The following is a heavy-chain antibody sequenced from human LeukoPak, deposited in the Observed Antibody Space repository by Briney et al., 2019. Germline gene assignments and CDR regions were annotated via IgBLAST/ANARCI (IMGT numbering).Heavy chain of an antibody. CDR2: FDPEDGET. V-gene: IGHV1-24*01. J-gene: IGHJ3*02. D-gene: IGHD5-12*01. CDR1: GYSLIELS. CDR3: ATEKHVDIVATGEAFDI. Sequence: ASVKVSRKVSGYSLIELSMHWVRQAPGQGLEWMGGFDPEDGETIYAQKFQGRVTMTEDTSTDKDYMELSSLRSEDTAVDYCATEKHVDIVATGEAFDIWGQGTMVTVSS.